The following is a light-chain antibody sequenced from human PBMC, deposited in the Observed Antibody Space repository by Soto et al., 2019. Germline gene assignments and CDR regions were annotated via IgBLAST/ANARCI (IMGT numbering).Light chain of an antibody. CDR2: DVS. J-gene: IGLJ2*01. CDR3: SSYTSSSLVV. V-gene: IGLV2-14*01. CDR1: SSDVGGYNY. Sequence: QSALTQPASVSGSPGQSITISCTGTSSDVGGYNYVSWYQQHPGKAPKLMIYDVSNRPSGVSNRFSGSKSGNTASLTISGLQVEDGADYYCSSYTSSSLVVFGGGTKLTVL.